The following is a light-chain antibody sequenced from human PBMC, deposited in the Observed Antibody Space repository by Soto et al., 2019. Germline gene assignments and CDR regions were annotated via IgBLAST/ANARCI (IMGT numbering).Light chain of an antibody. CDR2: GAS. V-gene: IGKV3-20*01. CDR3: QQYGTSIT. J-gene: IGKJ5*01. CDR1: QSFSSSY. Sequence: EIVLTQSPGTLSLSPGERATLSCRASQSFSSSYLAWYQQKPGQAPRLLIYGASSRATGIPDRFSGSGSGTDFTLTISSLEPEDFAVYYCQQYGTSITFGQGTRLVI.